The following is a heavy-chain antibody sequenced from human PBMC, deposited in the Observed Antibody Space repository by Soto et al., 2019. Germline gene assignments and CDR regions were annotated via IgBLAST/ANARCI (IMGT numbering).Heavy chain of an antibody. CDR2: INPILDST. Sequence: QEQVVQSGPAKKEPGSSVKVSCRASGIMSSGYGFSWVRQAPGQGLEWVGMINPILDSTHYAQNLQGRVFLRLDKSTEAGHFEVDSWKTGDTALIFLATMKRAKTCSWGRGTVVTVSS. CDR3: ATMKRAKTCS. CDR1: GIMSSGYG. J-gene: IGHJ5*02. V-gene: IGHV1-69*09. D-gene: IGHD2-21*01.